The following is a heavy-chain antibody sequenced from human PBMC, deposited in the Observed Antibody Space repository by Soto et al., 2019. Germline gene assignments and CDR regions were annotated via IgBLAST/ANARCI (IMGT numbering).Heavy chain of an antibody. CDR1: GGTFSSYA. CDR3: ARVEAYCSGDCYSWFDP. D-gene: IGHD2-21*02. J-gene: IGHJ5*02. V-gene: IGHV1-69*01. CDR2: IIPIFGTA. Sequence: QVQLVQSGAEVKKPGSSVKVSCKASGGTFSSYAISWVRQAPGQGLEWMGGIIPIFGTANYAQKFQGRVTITADESTSTAYMELSSLRSEDTAVYYCARVEAYCSGDCYSWFDPWGQGTLVTVSS.